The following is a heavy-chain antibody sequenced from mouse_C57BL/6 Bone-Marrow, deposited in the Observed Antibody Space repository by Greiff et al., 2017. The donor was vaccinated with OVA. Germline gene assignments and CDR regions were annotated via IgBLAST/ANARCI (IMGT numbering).Heavy chain of an antibody. CDR2: IYPGGGYT. Sequence: VKLMESGAELVRPGTSVKMSCKASGYTFTNYWIGWAKQRPGHGLEWIGDIYPGGGYTNYNEKFKGKATLTADKSSSTAYMQFSSLTSEDSAIYYCARRGRQLRLWDYWGQGTTLTVSS. CDR1: GYTFTNYW. CDR3: ARRGRQLRLWDY. D-gene: IGHD3-2*02. V-gene: IGHV1-63*01. J-gene: IGHJ2*01.